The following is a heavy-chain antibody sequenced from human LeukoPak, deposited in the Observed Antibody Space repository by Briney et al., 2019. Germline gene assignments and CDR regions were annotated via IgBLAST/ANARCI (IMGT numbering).Heavy chain of an antibody. CDR1: GFTFSTCG. J-gene: IGHJ4*02. Sequence: GGSLRLSCAASGFTFSTCGMSWVRQAPGKGLEWVSVITRGGGSTYNADSVKGRFTISGDNSRNTLYLQMNSLRAEDTAVYYCAKHRSGNYAFDYWGQGTLVTVSS. D-gene: IGHD1-26*01. CDR2: ITRGGGST. CDR3: AKHRSGNYAFDY. V-gene: IGHV3-23*01.